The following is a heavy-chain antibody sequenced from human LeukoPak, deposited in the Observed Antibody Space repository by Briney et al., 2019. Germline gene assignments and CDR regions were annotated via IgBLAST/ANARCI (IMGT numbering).Heavy chain of an antibody. CDR1: GGSFSGYY. D-gene: IGHD3-10*01. CDR3: ARHRSLLWFGELSAAFDI. Sequence: SETLSLTCAVYGGSFSGYYWSWIRQPPGKGLEWIGEINHSGSTNYNPSLKSRVTISVDTSKNQFSLKLSSVTAADTAVYYCARHRSLLWFGELSAAFDIWGQGTMVTVSS. CDR2: INHSGST. V-gene: IGHV4-34*01. J-gene: IGHJ3*02.